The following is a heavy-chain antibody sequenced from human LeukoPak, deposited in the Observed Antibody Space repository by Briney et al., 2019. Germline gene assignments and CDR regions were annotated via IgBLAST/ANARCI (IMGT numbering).Heavy chain of an antibody. D-gene: IGHD6-19*01. CDR3: ARAILSVAGTRSYFDY. J-gene: IGHJ4*02. CDR2: ISGSGGST. CDR1: GFTFSSYA. V-gene: IGHV3-23*01. Sequence: GGSLRLSCAASGFTFSSYAMSWVRQAPGKGLEWVSAISGSGGSTYYADSVKGRFTISRDNSKNTLYLQMNSLRAEDTAVYYCARAILSVAGTRSYFDYWGQGTLVTVSS.